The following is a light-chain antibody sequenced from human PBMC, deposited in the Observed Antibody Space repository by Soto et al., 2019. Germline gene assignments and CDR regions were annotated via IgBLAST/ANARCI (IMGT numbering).Light chain of an antibody. CDR2: GAS. Sequence: EIVLTQSPRTLSLSPGQRASISCRASQSVSNNYLAWFQQKPGQAPRRLIHGASTRAPGFPARFSGSGSGTDFTLTISSLQAEDFAVYYCQQYDNWPWTFGQGTKVDIK. J-gene: IGKJ1*01. V-gene: IGKV3-15*01. CDR1: QSVSNN. CDR3: QQYDNWPWT.